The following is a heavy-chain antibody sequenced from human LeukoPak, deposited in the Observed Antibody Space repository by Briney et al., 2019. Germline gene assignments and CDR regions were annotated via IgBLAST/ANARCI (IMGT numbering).Heavy chain of an antibody. D-gene: IGHD2-8*01. Sequence: PSETLSLTCTVSGASINNYYWSWIRQPPGKGLEWIGYIYYSGTTNYNPSLKSRVTISIDTSKSQFSLKLDSVTATDTAVYYCARGNGFVRYWGQGTLVTVSS. CDR2: IYYSGTT. CDR1: GASINNYY. J-gene: IGHJ4*02. V-gene: IGHV4-59*01. CDR3: ARGNGFVRY.